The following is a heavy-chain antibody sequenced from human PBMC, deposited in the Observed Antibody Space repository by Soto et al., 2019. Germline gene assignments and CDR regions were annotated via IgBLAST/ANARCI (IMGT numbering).Heavy chain of an antibody. J-gene: IGHJ4*02. CDR2: INPSSGAT. V-gene: IGHV1-46*01. CDR1: GYTFINYY. D-gene: IGHD1-1*01. CDR3: ARSTDRYYFDY. Sequence: ASVKVSCKASGYTFINYYLHWVRQAPGQGLEWLGMINPSSGATTSAQKFQARVTMTRGSSPRTVDLGLSSLRSDDTAVYYCARSTDRYYFDYWGQGNLVTVSS.